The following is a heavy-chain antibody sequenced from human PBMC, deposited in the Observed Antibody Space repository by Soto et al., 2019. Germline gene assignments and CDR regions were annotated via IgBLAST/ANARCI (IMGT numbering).Heavy chain of an antibody. CDR2: ISAYNGNT. CDR1: GYTFTRYG. D-gene: IGHD3-22*01. J-gene: IGHJ6*02. Sequence: QVQLVQSGAEVKKPGASVKVSCKASGYTFTRYGISWVRQAPGQELERMGWISAYNGNTKYAQKLKGRVTMPTDTSTSTAYMELRSLRSDDTAVDYCARDAGDSSRYYHYYYYGIDVWGQGTTVTVSS. CDR3: ARDAGDSSRYYHYYYYGIDV. V-gene: IGHV1-18*01.